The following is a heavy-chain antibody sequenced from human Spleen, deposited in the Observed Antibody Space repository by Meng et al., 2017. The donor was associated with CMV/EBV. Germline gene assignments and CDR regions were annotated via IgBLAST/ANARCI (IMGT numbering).Heavy chain of an antibody. CDR3: ARLDNLGTASFDY. CDR1: GGSFSGYS. J-gene: IGHJ4*02. CDR2: INYSGDT. V-gene: IGHV4-34*01. Sequence: SETLSLTCAVYGGSFSGYSWSWIRQPPGKGLEWIGEINYSGDTNYNPSLKSRVTISVDTSKNQFSLKLSSVTAADTAVHYCARLDNLGTASFDYWDQGTLVTVSS. D-gene: IGHD6-13*01.